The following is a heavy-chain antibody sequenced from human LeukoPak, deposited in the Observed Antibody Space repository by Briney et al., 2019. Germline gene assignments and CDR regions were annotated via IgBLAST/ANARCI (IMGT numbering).Heavy chain of an antibody. Sequence: PGGSLRLSCAASGFTFSSYGMHWVRQAPGKGLEWVAFIRYDGSKKYFGDSVKGRFTISRDNSKNTLYLQMNSLRTEDTAVYYCAKDRRYYFDSSGYYYFLDYWGQATLVTVSS. J-gene: IGHJ4*02. V-gene: IGHV3-30*02. CDR3: AKDRRYYFDSSGYYYFLDY. CDR2: IRYDGSKK. CDR1: GFTFSSYG. D-gene: IGHD3-22*01.